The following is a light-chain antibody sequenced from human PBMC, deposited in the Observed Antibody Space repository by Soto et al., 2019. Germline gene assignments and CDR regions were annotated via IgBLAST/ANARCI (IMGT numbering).Light chain of an antibody. CDR1: SREVGGYNH. CDR2: DVS. J-gene: IGLJ1*01. CDR3: RSYRTSNTRQIV. V-gene: IGLV2-14*03. Sequence: QSVLTQPASVSGSPGQSITISCTGTSREVGGYNHVSWYQHHPGKAPKLMIYDVSNRPSGVSNRFSGSKSGNTASLSISGLQPEDEADYYCRSYRTSNTRQIVCGTGTKVTVL.